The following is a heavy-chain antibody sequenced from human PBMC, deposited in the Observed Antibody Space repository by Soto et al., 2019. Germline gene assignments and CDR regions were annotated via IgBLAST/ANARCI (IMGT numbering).Heavy chain of an antibody. V-gene: IGHV4-59*01. D-gene: IGHD2-2*02. CDR2: IYYSGST. Sequence: PSETLSLTCTVSGGSISSYHWSWIRQPPGKGLEWIGYIYYSGSTNYNPSLKSRVTMSVDTSKNQFSLKLSSVTAADTAVYYCARGVRVVIPAAIPWFDPWGQGTLVTVSS. J-gene: IGHJ5*02. CDR3: ARGVRVVIPAAIPWFDP. CDR1: GGSISSYH.